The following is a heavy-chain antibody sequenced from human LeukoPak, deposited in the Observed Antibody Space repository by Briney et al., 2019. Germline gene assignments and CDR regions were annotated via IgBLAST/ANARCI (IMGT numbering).Heavy chain of an antibody. D-gene: IGHD3-22*01. V-gene: IGHV1-69*13. CDR3: ARGEYYYDSSGYYYDY. CDR1: GGIFSSYA. CDR2: IIPIFGTA. Sequence: SVKVSCKASGGIFSSYAISWVRQAPGQGLEWMGGIIPIFGTANYAQKFQGRVTITADESTSTAYMELSSLRSEDTAVYYCARGEYYYDSSGYYYDYWGQGTLVTVSS. J-gene: IGHJ4*02.